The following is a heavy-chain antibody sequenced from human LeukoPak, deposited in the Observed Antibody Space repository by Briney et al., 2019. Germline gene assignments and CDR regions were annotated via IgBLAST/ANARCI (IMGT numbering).Heavy chain of an antibody. CDR2: INPNSGGT. J-gene: IGHJ4*02. CDR1: GYTFTGYY. D-gene: IGHD6-13*01. Sequence: VASVKVSCKASGYTFTGYYMHWVRQAPGQGLEWMGWINPNSGGTNYAQKFQGRVTMTRDTSISTAYMELSRLRSDDTAVYYCAREYVYSSSCVDYWGQGTLVTVSS. V-gene: IGHV1-2*02. CDR3: AREYVYSSSCVDY.